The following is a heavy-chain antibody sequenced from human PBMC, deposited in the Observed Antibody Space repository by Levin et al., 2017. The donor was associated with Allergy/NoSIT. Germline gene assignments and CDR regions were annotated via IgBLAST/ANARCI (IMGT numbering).Heavy chain of an antibody. CDR3: PAGYGLDAFDI. CDR1: GGSISSSSYY. J-gene: IGHJ3*02. Sequence: ESLKISCTVSGGSISSSSYYWGWIRQPPGKGLEWIGSIYYSGSTYYNPSLKSRVTISVDTSKNQFSLKLSSVTAADTAVYYCPAGYGLDAFDIWGQGTMVTVSS. D-gene: IGHD5-18*01. V-gene: IGHV4-39*01. CDR2: IYYSGST.